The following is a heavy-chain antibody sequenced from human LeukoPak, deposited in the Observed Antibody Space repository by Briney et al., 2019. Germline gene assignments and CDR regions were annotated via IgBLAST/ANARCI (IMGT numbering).Heavy chain of an antibody. J-gene: IGHJ6*02. V-gene: IGHV3-30*04. CDR2: ISYDGSNK. CDR1: GFTFSSYA. Sequence: GGSLRLSCAASGFTFSSYAMHWVRQAPGKGLEWVAVISYDGSNKYYADSVKGRFTISRDNSKNTLYLQMNSLRAEDTAVYYCARDFEVEEYSSSSAYYYYGMDVWGQGTTVTVSS. CDR3: ARDFEVEEYSSSSAYYYYGMDV. D-gene: IGHD6-6*01.